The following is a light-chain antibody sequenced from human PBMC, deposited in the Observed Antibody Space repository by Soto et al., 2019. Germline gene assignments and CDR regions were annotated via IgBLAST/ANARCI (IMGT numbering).Light chain of an antibody. CDR2: TGY. Sequence: DFQMTQSPSSLSASVGDRVTITCRASQGIKNWLAWYQQKPGKAPNLLIYTGYSLQSGVQSRFSGSGSGTDFTLTIKSLQPEDFATYYCQQAASFPITFGQGTRLEIK. V-gene: IGKV1-12*01. CDR1: QGIKNW. CDR3: QQAASFPIT. J-gene: IGKJ5*01.